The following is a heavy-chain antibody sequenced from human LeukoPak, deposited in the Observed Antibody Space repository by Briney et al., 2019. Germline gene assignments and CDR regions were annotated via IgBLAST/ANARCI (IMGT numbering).Heavy chain of an antibody. D-gene: IGHD3-22*01. CDR2: ISSSGSTI. CDR3: ARSYYYDSSGPFDY. J-gene: IGHJ4*02. Sequence: TGGSLRLSCAASGFTFSDYYMSWIRQAPGKGLEWVSYISSSGSTIYYADSVKGRFTISRDNAKNSLYLQMNSLRAEDTAVYYCARSYYYDSSGPFDYWGQGTLVTVSS. CDR1: GFTFSDYY. V-gene: IGHV3-11*01.